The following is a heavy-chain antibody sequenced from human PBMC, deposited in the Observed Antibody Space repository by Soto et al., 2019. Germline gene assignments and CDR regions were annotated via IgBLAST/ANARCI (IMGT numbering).Heavy chain of an antibody. Sequence: SETLSLTCTVSGGSISSYYWSWIRQPPGKGLEWIGYIYYSGSTNYNPSLKSRVTISVDTSKNQFSLKLSSVTAADTAVYYCARDISQYYYDSNGYGPYFDYWGQGTLVTVSS. D-gene: IGHD3-22*01. CDR1: GGSISSYY. J-gene: IGHJ4*02. CDR2: IYYSGST. V-gene: IGHV4-59*01. CDR3: ARDISQYYYDSNGYGPYFDY.